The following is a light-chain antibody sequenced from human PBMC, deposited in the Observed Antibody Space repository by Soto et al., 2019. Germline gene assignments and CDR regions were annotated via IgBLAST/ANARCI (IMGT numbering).Light chain of an antibody. V-gene: IGKV3-11*01. CDR1: QSVSSY. CDR3: QQRRNWPLT. J-gene: IGKJ5*01. Sequence: EIVLTQSPATLSLSPGERATLSCRASQSVSSYFAWYQQKPGQAPRLLIYDASNRATGIPARFSGSGSGTDFTLTISSLEPEDFAVYYCQQRRNWPLTFGQGKRLEIK. CDR2: DAS.